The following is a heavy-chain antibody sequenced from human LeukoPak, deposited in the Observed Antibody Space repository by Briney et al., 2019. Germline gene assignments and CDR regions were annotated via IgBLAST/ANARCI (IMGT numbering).Heavy chain of an antibody. Sequence: GGSLRLSCAASGFTFSSYEMNWVRQAPGKGLEWVSYISSSGSTIYYADSVKGRFTISRDNAKNSLYLQMNSLRAEDTAVYYCAKGSVPNYYGSGSYSDWGQGTLVTVSS. CDR2: ISSSGSTI. CDR3: AKGSVPNYYGSGSYSD. D-gene: IGHD3-10*01. CDR1: GFTFSSYE. J-gene: IGHJ4*02. V-gene: IGHV3-48*03.